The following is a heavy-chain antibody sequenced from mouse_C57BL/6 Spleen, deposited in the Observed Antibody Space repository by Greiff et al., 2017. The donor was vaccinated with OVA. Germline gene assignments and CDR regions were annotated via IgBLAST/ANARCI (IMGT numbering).Heavy chain of an antibody. CDR2: IHPNSGST. CDR1: GYTFTSYW. Sequence: VQLQQSGAELVKPGASVKLSCKASGYTFTSYWMHWVKQRPGQGLEWIGMIHPNSGSTNYNEKFKSKATLTVDKSSSTAYMQLSSLTSEDSAVYYCARNYYGSENWYFDVWGTGTTVTVSS. J-gene: IGHJ1*03. CDR3: ARNYYGSENWYFDV. D-gene: IGHD1-1*01. V-gene: IGHV1-64*01.